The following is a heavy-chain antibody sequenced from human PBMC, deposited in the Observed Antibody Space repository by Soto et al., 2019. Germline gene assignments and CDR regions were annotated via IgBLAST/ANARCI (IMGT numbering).Heavy chain of an antibody. CDR3: VKEVEGFDY. J-gene: IGHJ4*02. CDR1: GFTFSSHT. D-gene: IGHD1-1*01. Sequence: PGGSLRLSCAASGFTFSSHTMNWVRQAPGKGLEWVSSITSSSRDVFYADSVKGRFTISRDNAKNSLYLQMNRLRAEDTAVYYCVKEVEGFDYWGQGTLVTVSS. V-gene: IGHV3-21*01. CDR2: ITSSSRDV.